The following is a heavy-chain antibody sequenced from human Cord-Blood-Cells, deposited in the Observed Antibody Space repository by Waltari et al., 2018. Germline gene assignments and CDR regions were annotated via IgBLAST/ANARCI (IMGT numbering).Heavy chain of an antibody. Sequence: EVQLVESGGGLIQPGGSLRLSCAASGFTVSSHYMRWVRQAPAKGLEWVSVIYSGGSTYYADSVKGRFTIARDNSKNTLYLQMNSLRAEDTAVYYCARGPPTVTTYYFDYWGQGTLVTVSS. V-gene: IGHV3-53*01. J-gene: IGHJ4*02. CDR2: IYSGGST. D-gene: IGHD4-4*01. CDR1: GFTVSSHY. CDR3: ARGPPTVTTYYFDY.